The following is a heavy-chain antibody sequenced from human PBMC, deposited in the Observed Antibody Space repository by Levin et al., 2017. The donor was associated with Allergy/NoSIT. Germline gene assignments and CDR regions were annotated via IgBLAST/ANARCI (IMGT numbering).Heavy chain of an antibody. CDR2: ISGNGGDS. V-gene: IGHV3-23*01. Sequence: PGGSLRLSCTASGFTFSNYAMSWVRQAPGKGLEWVSSISGNGGDSYYADSVRGRFSISRDNSKSILYLQVNSLRVEDTALYYCAKDLFIRYGWYGRFDCWGRGTLVTVSS. CDR3: AKDLFIRYGWYGRFDC. J-gene: IGHJ4*02. D-gene: IGHD6-19*01. CDR1: GFTFSNYA.